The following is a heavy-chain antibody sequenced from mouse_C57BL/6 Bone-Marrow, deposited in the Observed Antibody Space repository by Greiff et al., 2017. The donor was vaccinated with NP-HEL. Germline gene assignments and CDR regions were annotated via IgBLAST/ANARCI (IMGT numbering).Heavy chain of an antibody. CDR1: GYTFTDYY. Sequence: EVQLQQSGPELVKPGASVKISCKASGYTFTDYYMNWVKQSHGKSLEWIGDINPNNGGTSYNQKFKGKATLTVDKSSSTAYMELRSLTSEDSAVYYGARRGYDDYWGQGTTLTVSS. V-gene: IGHV1-26*01. J-gene: IGHJ2*01. CDR3: ARRGYDDY. CDR2: INPNNGGT. D-gene: IGHD2-2*01.